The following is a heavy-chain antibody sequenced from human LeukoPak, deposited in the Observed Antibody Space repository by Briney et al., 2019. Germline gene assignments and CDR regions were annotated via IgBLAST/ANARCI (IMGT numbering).Heavy chain of an antibody. D-gene: IGHD5-24*01. CDR2: LIPIFGTA. V-gene: IGHV1-69*05. CDR1: RGTFSSYA. J-gene: IGHJ4*02. CDR3: ARLPRGGYNFLAPDDY. Sequence: SVKVSCKASRGTFSSYAISWVRQAPGQGLEWMGGLIPIFGTANYAQKFQGRVTITTDESTSTAYMELSSLRSEDTAVYYCARLPRGGYNFLAPDDYWGQGTLVTVSS.